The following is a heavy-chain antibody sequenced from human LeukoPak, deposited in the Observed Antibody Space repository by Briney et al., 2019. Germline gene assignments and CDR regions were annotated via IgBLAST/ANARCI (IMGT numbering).Heavy chain of an antibody. V-gene: IGHV1-18*04. Sequence: ASVKVSCKASGYTFTGYYMHWVRQAPDQGLEWMAWISGYNGKTNYAQKFQGRVTLTTDTPTNTAYMELTGLRPDDTAVYYCVRDPATVTIGSCFDSWGQGTLVTVSS. D-gene: IGHD4-17*01. J-gene: IGHJ4*02. CDR1: GYTFTGYY. CDR2: ISGYNGKT. CDR3: VRDPATVTIGSCFDS.